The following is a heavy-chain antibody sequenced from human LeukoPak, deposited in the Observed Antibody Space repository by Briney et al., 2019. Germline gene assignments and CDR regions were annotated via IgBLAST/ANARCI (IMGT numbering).Heavy chain of an antibody. V-gene: IGHV6-1*01. J-gene: IGHJ4*02. CDR1: GDSFSSNNTA. CDR3: ARGYSFGY. Sequence: SQTLSLTCALSGDSFSSNNTAWNWIRQSPSGGLEWLGRTYYRSKWYNDYAVSVKIRITINPDTSKNQFSLQLNSVTPEDTAVYYCARGYSFGYWGQGTLVTVSP. CDR2: TYYRSKWYN. D-gene: IGHD2-15*01.